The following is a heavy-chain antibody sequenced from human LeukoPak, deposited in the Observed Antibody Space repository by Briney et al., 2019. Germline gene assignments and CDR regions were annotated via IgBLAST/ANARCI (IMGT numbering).Heavy chain of an antibody. Sequence: ASVKVSCKASGYTFTGYYMHWVRQAPGQGLEWMGWINPNSGGTNYAQKFQGWVTMTRDTSISTAYMELSRLRSDDTAVYYCARGRVYCSSTSCSYPNWFDPWGQGILVTVSS. CDR3: ARGRVYCSSTSCSYPNWFDP. CDR1: GYTFTGYY. J-gene: IGHJ5*02. D-gene: IGHD2-2*01. V-gene: IGHV1-2*04. CDR2: INPNSGGT.